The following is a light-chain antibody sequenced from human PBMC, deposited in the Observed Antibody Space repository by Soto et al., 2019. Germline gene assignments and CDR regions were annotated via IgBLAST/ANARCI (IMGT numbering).Light chain of an antibody. J-gene: IGKJ3*01. CDR3: QQSYSTPFT. CDR2: AAS. Sequence: DIPMTQSPSSLSASVGDRDTITCRASQSISSYLNWYQQKPGKAPKLLIYAASSLQSGVPSRFSGSGSGTDFTLTISSLQPEDFATYYCQQSYSTPFTFGPGTKVDIK. CDR1: QSISSY. V-gene: IGKV1-39*01.